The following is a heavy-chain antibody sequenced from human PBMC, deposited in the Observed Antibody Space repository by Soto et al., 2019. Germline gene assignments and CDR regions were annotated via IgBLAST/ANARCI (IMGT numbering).Heavy chain of an antibody. Sequence: GGSLRLSCAASGFTFSDYYMRWIRQAPGKRLEWVSYISSSGTTIYYADSVKGRFTISRDNAKNSLYLQMSSLRVEDTAVYFCTSDRYPRFYHGSGSYPYYWGQGTPVTAPQ. V-gene: IGHV3-11*01. CDR2: ISSSGTTI. CDR3: TSDRYPRFYHGSGSYPYY. CDR1: GFTFSDYY. D-gene: IGHD3-10*01. J-gene: IGHJ4*02.